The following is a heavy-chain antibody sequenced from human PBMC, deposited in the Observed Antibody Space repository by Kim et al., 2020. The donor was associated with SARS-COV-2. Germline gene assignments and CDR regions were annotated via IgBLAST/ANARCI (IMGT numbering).Heavy chain of an antibody. V-gene: IGHV3-33*01. CDR3: ARGSGRSPGRYCSGGSCYPDDY. Sequence: GGSLRLSCAASGFTFSSYGMHWVRQAPGKGLEWVAVIWYDGSNKYYADSVKGRFTISRDNSKNTLYLQMNSLRAEDTAVYYCARGSGRSPGRYCSGGSCYPDDYWGQGTLVTVSS. CDR1: GFTFSSYG. CDR2: IWYDGSNK. D-gene: IGHD2-15*01. J-gene: IGHJ4*02.